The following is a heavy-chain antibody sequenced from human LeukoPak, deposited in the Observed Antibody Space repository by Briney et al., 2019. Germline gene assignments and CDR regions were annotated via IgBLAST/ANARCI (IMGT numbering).Heavy chain of an antibody. CDR3: ARDFSSSWYPGWFDP. CDR1: GFTFSDYY. CDR2: ISSSGSTI. V-gene: IGHV3-11*01. J-gene: IGHJ5*02. Sequence: PGGSLRLSCAASGFTFSDYYMSWIRQAPGKGLEWVSYISSSGSTIYYADSVKGRFTISRDNAKNSLYLQMSSLRAEDTAVYYCARDFSSSWYPGWFDPWGQGTLVTVSS. D-gene: IGHD6-13*01.